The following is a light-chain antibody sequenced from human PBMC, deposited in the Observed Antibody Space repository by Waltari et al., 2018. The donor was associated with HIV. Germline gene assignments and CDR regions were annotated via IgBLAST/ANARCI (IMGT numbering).Light chain of an antibody. V-gene: IGKV3-15*01. Sequence: EIMLTPSPASLSVSPGGRATLSCRASQSLSANLAWYQQKPGQPSRLLIYAASTRATGVPARFSGSGSGTEFTLTISGLQSDDSATYYCQQYNKWPPYTFGQGTKVEIK. CDR1: QSLSAN. CDR2: AAS. J-gene: IGKJ2*01. CDR3: QQYNKWPPYT.